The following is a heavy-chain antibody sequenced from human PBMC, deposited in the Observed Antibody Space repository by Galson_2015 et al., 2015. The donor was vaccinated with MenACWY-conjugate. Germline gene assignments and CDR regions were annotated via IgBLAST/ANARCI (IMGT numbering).Heavy chain of an antibody. V-gene: IGHV3-74*01. CDR3: TRGKEGYGRFDP. J-gene: IGHJ5*02. D-gene: IGHD5-12*01. Sequence: SLRLSCAASGYTFTHYWMNWVRQAPGQGLEWVSRTNTDASVTNYADALKGRFTLSRDNAKNTRHLQMNSLKGDDTAVYYCTRGKEGYGRFDPWGQGTLVTVSS. CDR1: GYTFTHYW. CDR2: TNTDASVT.